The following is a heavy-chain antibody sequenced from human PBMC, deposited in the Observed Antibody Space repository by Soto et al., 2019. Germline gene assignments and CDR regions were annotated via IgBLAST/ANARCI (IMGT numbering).Heavy chain of an antibody. V-gene: IGHV3-11*01. J-gene: IGHJ3*02. CDR3: ARAYSDAFDI. D-gene: IGHD2-15*01. Sequence: PGGSLRLSCAASGFTFRDYYMTWIRQAPGKGLEWISYISSSGSGIYYPDSVKGRFTISRDNAKNSLFLQISSLRAEDTAMYYCARAYSDAFDIWGQGAMVTVSS. CDR1: GFTFRDYY. CDR2: ISSSGSGI.